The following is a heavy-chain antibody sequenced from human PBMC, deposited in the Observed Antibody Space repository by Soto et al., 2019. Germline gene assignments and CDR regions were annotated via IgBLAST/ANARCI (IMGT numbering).Heavy chain of an antibody. J-gene: IGHJ6*02. CDR1: GGTFSSYA. CDR3: ARDRPTSSIRARDYYYAMDV. CDR2: IIPIFGTA. Sequence: ASVKVSCQASGGTFSSYAISWVRQAPGQGLEWMGGIIPIFGTANYAQKFQGRVTITADESTSTAYMELRSLRSDDTAVYYCARDRPTSSIRARDYYYAMDVWGQGTTVTVSS. D-gene: IGHD6-6*01. V-gene: IGHV1-69*13.